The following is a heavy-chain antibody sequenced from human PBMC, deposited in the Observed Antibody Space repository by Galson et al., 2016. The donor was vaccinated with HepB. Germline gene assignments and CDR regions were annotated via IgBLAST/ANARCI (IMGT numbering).Heavy chain of an antibody. V-gene: IGHV3-64D*06. CDR2: ISSNVGTT. Sequence: SLRLSCAASGFTFSTYPVHWVRQAPGKGLEYVAAISSNVGTTYYADSVKGRFTITRDNSKNTLYLQVSSLRAEDSAVYYCVKGSRLRFLEWAWGYFDHWGQGTLVTVSS. J-gene: IGHJ4*02. CDR1: GFTFSTYP. CDR3: VKGSRLRFLEWAWGYFDH. D-gene: IGHD3-3*01.